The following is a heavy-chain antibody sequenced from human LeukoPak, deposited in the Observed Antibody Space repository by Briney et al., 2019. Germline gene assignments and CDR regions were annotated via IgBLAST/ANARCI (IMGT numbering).Heavy chain of an antibody. Sequence: SETLSLTCTVSVGSISSYYWSWIRQPPRNGQEWIGYIYYSGSTNYNPSLKSRVTISVDTSKNQFSLKLSSVTAADTAVYYCARGQWELLGAAFDIWGQGTMVTVSS. D-gene: IGHD1-26*01. J-gene: IGHJ3*02. V-gene: IGHV4-59*01. CDR3: ARGQWELLGAAFDI. CDR1: VGSISSYY. CDR2: IYYSGST.